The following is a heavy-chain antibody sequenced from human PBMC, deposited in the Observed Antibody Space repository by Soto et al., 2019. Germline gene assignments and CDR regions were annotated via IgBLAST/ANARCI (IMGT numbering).Heavy chain of an antibody. Sequence: PGGSLRLSCAASGFTFSSYGMHWVRPAPGKGLEWVSTISGGGGSTYYADSVKGRFTISRDNSKNTLYLQMNSLRVEDTAVYYCACFGVLIMGFDPWGQGTLVTVSS. CDR1: GFTFSSYG. CDR2: ISGGGGST. D-gene: IGHD3-3*01. J-gene: IGHJ5*02. V-gene: IGHV3-23*01. CDR3: ACFGVLIMGFDP.